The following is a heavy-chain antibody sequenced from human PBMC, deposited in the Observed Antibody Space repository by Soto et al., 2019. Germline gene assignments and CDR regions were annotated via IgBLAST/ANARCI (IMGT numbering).Heavy chain of an antibody. V-gene: IGHV4-4*02. CDR3: AVPGDGDFDN. Sequence: QVQLQESGPGLVEPSGTLSLTCAVSGASIGTNNWWSWVRQPPGKGLEWIGEVYHSGTTNCNPSLKSRVTISIDHSKHQFSLRLTSMTAADTAVYYCAVPGDGDFDNCRQGTLVTVSS. J-gene: IGHJ4*02. CDR2: VYHSGTT. CDR1: GASIGTNNW.